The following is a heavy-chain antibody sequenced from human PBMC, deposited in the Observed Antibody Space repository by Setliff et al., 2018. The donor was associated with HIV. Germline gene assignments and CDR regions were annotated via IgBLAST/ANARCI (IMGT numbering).Heavy chain of an antibody. CDR2: INPNSGGT. J-gene: IGHJ5*02. CDR1: GYTFTNYY. D-gene: IGHD1-1*01. V-gene: IGHV1-2*02. Sequence: ASVKVSCKASGYTFTNYYMHWVRQAPGQGLEWMGWINPNSGGTNYAQKFQGRVTITTDESTSTAYMELSSLGSEDTAVYYCAGGLVSQKVPFDPWGQGTLVTVS. CDR3: AGGLVSQKVPFDP.